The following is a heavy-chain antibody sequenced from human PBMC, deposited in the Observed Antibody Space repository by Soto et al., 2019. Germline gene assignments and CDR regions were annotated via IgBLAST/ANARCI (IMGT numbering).Heavy chain of an antibody. J-gene: IGHJ5*02. CDR1: GGSFSGYY. D-gene: IGHD1-26*01. V-gene: IGHV4-34*01. CDR3: ARESVEWELRFGWFDP. CDR2: INHSGST. Sequence: SETLSLTCAVYGGSFSGYYWSWIRQPPGKGLEWIGEINHSGSTNYNPSLKSRVTISVDTSKNQFSLKLSSVTAADTAVYYCARESVEWELRFGWFDPWGQGTLVTVSS.